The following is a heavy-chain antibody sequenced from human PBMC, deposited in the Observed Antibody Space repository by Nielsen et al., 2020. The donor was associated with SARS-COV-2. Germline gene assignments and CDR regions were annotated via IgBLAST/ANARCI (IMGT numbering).Heavy chain of an antibody. CDR1: GFIFSSYE. V-gene: IGHV3-48*01. J-gene: IGHJ4*02. D-gene: IGHD7-27*01. CDR3: ARGNGWGSYFDY. CDR2: ISSGSVTI. Sequence: GESLKISCAASGFIFSSYEMNWVRQAPGKGLEWVSYISSGSVTIYYADSVRGRFTISRDNAKNSLYLEMNSLRAEDTAVYYCARGNGWGSYFDYWGQGTLVTVSS.